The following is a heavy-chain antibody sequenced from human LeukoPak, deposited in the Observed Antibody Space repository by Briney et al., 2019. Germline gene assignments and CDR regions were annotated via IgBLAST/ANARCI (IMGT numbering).Heavy chain of an antibody. D-gene: IGHD6-6*01. J-gene: IGHJ4*02. Sequence: GASVTVSCKASGGTFSSYDISWVRKAPGQGLEWMGGIIPIFGTANYAQKFQGRVMITADESTSTAYMELSSLRSEDTAVYYCAREGSSSTPGYFDYWGQGTLVTVSS. CDR1: GGTFSSYD. CDR2: IIPIFGTA. V-gene: IGHV1-69*13. CDR3: AREGSSSTPGYFDY.